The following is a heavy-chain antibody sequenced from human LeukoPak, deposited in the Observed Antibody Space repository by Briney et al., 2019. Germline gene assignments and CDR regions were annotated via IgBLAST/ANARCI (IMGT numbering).Heavy chain of an antibody. CDR1: GYTFTGYY. CDR3: ARGGALDTAMNFDY. J-gene: IGHJ4*02. V-gene: IGHV1-2*02. CDR2: INPNSGGT. Sequence: ASVNVSCKASGYTFTGYYMHWVRQAPGQGLEWMGWINPNSGGTNYAQKFQGRVTMTRDTSISTAYMELSRLRSDDTAVYYCARGGALDTAMNFDYWGQGTLVTVSS. D-gene: IGHD5-18*01.